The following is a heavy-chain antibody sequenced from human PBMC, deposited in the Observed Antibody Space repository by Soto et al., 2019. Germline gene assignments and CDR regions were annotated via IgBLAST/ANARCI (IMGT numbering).Heavy chain of an antibody. CDR3: ARRREGYYYGLDV. Sequence: EERLVESGGGSVQPGGSLRLSCAASRFTFSSYWMYWVRQAPGKGLVWVSRINSDGSSTRYADSVKGRFSISRDNSKSTLYLQMNTLRAEDTAVYYCARRREGYYYGLDVWGQGTTATVSS. V-gene: IGHV3-74*01. CDR1: RFTFSSYW. J-gene: IGHJ6*02. CDR2: INSDGSST. D-gene: IGHD1-26*01.